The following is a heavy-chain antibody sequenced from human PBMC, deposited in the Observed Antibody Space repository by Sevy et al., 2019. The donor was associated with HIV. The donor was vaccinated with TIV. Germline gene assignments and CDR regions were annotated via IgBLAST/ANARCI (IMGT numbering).Heavy chain of an antibody. CDR2: IIPIFGTT. Sequence: ASVKVSCKASGGTFSRSAISWMRQAPGQGLEWMGGIIPIFGTTNYARNFQGRLTITADESTSAAYMERSSLTSEDSAVYYCARLGAAGLAGWFDPWGQGTLVTVSS. J-gene: IGHJ5*02. CDR3: ARLGAAGLAGWFDP. D-gene: IGHD6-13*01. CDR1: GGTFSRSA. V-gene: IGHV1-69*13.